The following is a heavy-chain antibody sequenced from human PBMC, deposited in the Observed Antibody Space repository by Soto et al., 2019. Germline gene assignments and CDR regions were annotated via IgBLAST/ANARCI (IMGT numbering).Heavy chain of an antibody. CDR1: GFTFSSYT. J-gene: IGHJ4*02. Sequence: QVQLVESGGGVVQPGRSLRLSCVASGFTFSSYTMQWVRQAPGRGLEWVAVISNDGSKTHFADSVKGPFSISRDNSKNTLHLQMDSLRAGDTAVYHCAKDHPFQPGDLGAAFDYWGQGTRVTVSS. CDR2: ISNDGSKT. V-gene: IGHV3-30-3*02. D-gene: IGHD7-27*01. CDR3: AKDHPFQPGDLGAAFDY.